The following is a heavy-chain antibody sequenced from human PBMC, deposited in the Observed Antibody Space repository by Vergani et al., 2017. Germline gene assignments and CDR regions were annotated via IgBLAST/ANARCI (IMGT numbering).Heavy chain of an antibody. J-gene: IGHJ3*02. CDR2: IWYDGSNK. D-gene: IGHD1-26*01. Sequence: VHLLESGGGLVQSGGSLRLSCAASGFTFSSYGMHWVRQAPGKGLEWVAVIWYDGSNKYYADSVKGRFTISRDNSKNTLYLQMNSLRAEDTAVYYCARDSAVGATRGAFDIWGQGTMVTVSS. CDR3: ARDSAVGATRGAFDI. V-gene: IGHV3-33*01. CDR1: GFTFSSYG.